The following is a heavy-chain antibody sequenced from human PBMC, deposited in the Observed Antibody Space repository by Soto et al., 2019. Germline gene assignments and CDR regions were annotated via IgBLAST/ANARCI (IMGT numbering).Heavy chain of an antibody. D-gene: IGHD4-4*01. J-gene: IGHJ6*03. V-gene: IGHV2-5*02. CDR3: AHRLATVTTEYYYMDV. CDR1: GFSLSTSGVG. Sequence: SGPTLVNPTQTLTLTCTFSGFSLSTSGVGVGWIRQPPGKALEWLALIYWDDDKRYSPSLKSRLTITKDTSKNQVVLTMTNMDPVDTATYYCAHRLATVTTEYYYMDVWGKGTTVTVSS. CDR2: IYWDDDK.